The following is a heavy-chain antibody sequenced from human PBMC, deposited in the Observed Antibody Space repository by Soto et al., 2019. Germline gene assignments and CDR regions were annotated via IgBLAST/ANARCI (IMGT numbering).Heavy chain of an antibody. CDR2: ISNTGGGT. J-gene: IGHJ5*02. V-gene: IGHV3-23*01. D-gene: IGHD3-22*01. CDR1: VVTFSTYA. CDR3: AVGRHKTSGSNTWIDP. Sequence: EVQLLESGGGLVQPGGSLRLSCAASVVTFSTYAMNWVRQAPGKGLEWVSTISNTGGGTFYAGSVKGRFTISRDNSKNTLYLQMHSLRADDSAIYFCAVGRHKTSGSNTWIDPWGRGTQVTVSS.